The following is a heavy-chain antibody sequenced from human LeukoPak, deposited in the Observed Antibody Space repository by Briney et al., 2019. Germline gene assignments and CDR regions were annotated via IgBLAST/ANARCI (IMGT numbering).Heavy chain of an antibody. Sequence: GGSLRLSCVGSRFSFSYYWMTWVRQAPGKGLEWVANIKQDGSEEYYVDSVKGRFSISRDNAKNSLYLQMNSLRAEDTAVYYCARLRGGGAFDIWGQGTMVTVSS. J-gene: IGHJ3*02. CDR2: IKQDGSEE. CDR3: ARLRGGGAFDI. V-gene: IGHV3-7*01. D-gene: IGHD5-12*01. CDR1: RFSFSYYW.